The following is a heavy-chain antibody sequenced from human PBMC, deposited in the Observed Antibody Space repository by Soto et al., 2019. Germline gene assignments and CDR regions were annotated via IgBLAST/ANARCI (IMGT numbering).Heavy chain of an antibody. V-gene: IGHV3-21*06. D-gene: IGHD2-15*01. CDR1: GFIFTSYT. CDR2: ISPNSDYI. J-gene: IGHJ2*01. Sequence: GGSLRLSCAASGFIFTSYTMNWVRQAPGRGLEWVSSISPNSDYIYDSDSVKGRFTISRDNAKYSLFLQMNILRPEDTAVYYCARSKPAASPAPARHYDLWGRGTLLTVSS. CDR3: ARSKPAASPAPARHYDL.